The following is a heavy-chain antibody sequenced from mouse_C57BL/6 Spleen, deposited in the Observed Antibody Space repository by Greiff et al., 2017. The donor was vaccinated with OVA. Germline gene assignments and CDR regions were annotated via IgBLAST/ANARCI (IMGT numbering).Heavy chain of an antibody. Sequence: EVQLQESGPGLVKPSQSLSLTCSVTGYSITSGYYWNWIRQFPGNKLEWMGYISYDGSNNYNPSLKNRISITRDTSKNQFFLKLNSVTTEDTATYYCAREITTVVDYFDYWGQGTTLTVSS. D-gene: IGHD1-1*01. CDR3: AREITTVVDYFDY. CDR2: ISYDGSN. V-gene: IGHV3-6*01. J-gene: IGHJ2*01. CDR1: GYSITSGYY.